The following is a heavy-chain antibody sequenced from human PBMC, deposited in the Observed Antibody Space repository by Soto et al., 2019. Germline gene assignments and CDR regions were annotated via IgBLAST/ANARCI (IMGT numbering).Heavy chain of an antibody. CDR3: ARGWSYGGNSEGKIDY. CDR1: GFTVSSNY. D-gene: IGHD4-17*01. Sequence: EVQLVESGGGLVQPGGSLRLSCAASGFTVSSNYMSWVRQAPGKGLEWVSVIYSGGSTYYADSVKGRFTISRDNSKNTLYLQMNSLRAEDTAVYYCARGWSYGGNSEGKIDYWDQGTLVTVSS. J-gene: IGHJ4*02. V-gene: IGHV3-66*01. CDR2: IYSGGST.